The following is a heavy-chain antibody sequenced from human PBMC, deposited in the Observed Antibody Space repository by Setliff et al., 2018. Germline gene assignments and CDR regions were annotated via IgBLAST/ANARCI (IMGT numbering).Heavy chain of an antibody. D-gene: IGHD6-19*01. J-gene: IGHJ3*02. CDR1: GGPISSYY. CDR3: ARAGLGYSSGWYGHDAFDI. Sequence: PSETLSLTCTVSGGPISSYYWSWIRQPPGKGLEWIGYIYYSGSTNYNPSLKSRVTISVDTSKNQFSLKLSSVTAADTAVYYCARAGLGYSSGWYGHDAFDIWGQGTMVTVSS. V-gene: IGHV4-59*01. CDR2: IYYSGST.